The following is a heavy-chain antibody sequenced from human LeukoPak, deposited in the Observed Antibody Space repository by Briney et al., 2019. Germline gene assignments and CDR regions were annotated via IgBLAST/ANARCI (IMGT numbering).Heavy chain of an antibody. D-gene: IGHD6-19*01. J-gene: IGHJ3*02. CDR3: ARFTTPQKYGSGWYSAFDI. CDR1: GGSISHYY. CDR2: IYYNGST. Sequence: PSETLSLTCTVSGGSISHYYWSWIRQPPGKGLEWIGYIYYNGSTNYNPSLKSRVTISVDTSENLFSLKVYSVTAADTAVYYCARFTTPQKYGSGWYSAFDIWGQGTMVTVSS. V-gene: IGHV4-59*08.